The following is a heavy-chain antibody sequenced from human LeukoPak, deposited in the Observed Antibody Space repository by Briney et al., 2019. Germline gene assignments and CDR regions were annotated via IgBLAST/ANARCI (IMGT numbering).Heavy chain of an antibody. J-gene: IGHJ4*02. V-gene: IGHV1-18*01. CDR2: ISPYNGNT. D-gene: IGHD5-24*01. CDR3: ARVGHRDEGHFDY. CDR1: GYTFNTYG. Sequence: ASVKVSCKASGYTFNTYGISWVRQAPGQGLEWMGWISPYNGNTNYAQKFQGRVTMTTDTSTTTAYMDVRSLRSDDTAVYYCARVGHRDEGHFDYWGQGTLVTVSS.